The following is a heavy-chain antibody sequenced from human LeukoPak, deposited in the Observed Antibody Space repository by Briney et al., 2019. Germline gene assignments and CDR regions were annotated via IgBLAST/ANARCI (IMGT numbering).Heavy chain of an antibody. Sequence: PSETLSLTCAVSGYSISSGYYWGWIRQPPGKGLEWIGSIYQRGSTYYNPSLKSRVTISVDTSKTQFSLKLSSVTAADTAVYYCARLGYYYDSSGYYYGAFDIWGQGTMVTVSS. D-gene: IGHD3-22*01. CDR3: ARLGYYYDSSGYYYGAFDI. CDR1: GYSISSGYY. CDR2: IYQRGST. J-gene: IGHJ3*02. V-gene: IGHV4-38-2*01.